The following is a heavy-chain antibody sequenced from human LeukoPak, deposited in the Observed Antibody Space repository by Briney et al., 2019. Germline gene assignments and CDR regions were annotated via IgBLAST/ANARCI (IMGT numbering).Heavy chain of an antibody. CDR2: MNPNSGNT. D-gene: IGHD3-10*01. Sequence: WASVKVSCKASGYTFTSYDINWVRQATGQGLEWMGWMNPNSGNTGYAQKFQGRVTMTRDTSISTAYMELSSLRSEDTAVYYCARDLRGFGELFSDYWGQGTLVTVSS. J-gene: IGHJ4*02. CDR3: ARDLRGFGELFSDY. CDR1: GYTFTSYD. V-gene: IGHV1-8*01.